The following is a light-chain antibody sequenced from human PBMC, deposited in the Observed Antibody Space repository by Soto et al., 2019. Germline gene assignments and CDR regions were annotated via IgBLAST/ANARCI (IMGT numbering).Light chain of an antibody. J-gene: IGKJ2*01. CDR2: GAS. Sequence: EIVLTQSPATLSLSPGERFTLSFMASQSISYKSAWYQQKPGQAPRLLMFGASTRATGIPARFSGSGSGTDFTLTITGLQSEDFAVYYCQQYKSWPYTFGQGTKVDIK. V-gene: IGKV3-15*01. CDR1: QSISYK. CDR3: QQYKSWPYT.